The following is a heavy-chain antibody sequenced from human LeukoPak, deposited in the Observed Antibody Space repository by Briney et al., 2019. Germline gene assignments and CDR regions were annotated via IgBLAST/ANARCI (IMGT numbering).Heavy chain of an antibody. J-gene: IGHJ6*02. CDR1: GFTFSSYG. V-gene: IGHV3-30*18. CDR2: ISYDGSNK. CDR3: AKDLGPTRISYYYGMDV. D-gene: IGHD2-15*01. Sequence: GRSLRLSCAASGFTFSSYGMHWVRQAPGKGLEWVAVISYDGSNKYYADSVKGRFTISRENSKNTLYLQMNSLRAEDTAVYYCAKDLGPTRISYYYGMDVWGQGTTVTVSS.